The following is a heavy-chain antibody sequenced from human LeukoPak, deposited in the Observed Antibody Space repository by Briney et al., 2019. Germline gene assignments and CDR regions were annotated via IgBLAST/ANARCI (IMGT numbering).Heavy chain of an antibody. Sequence: KASETLSLTCTVSGGSISSYYWSWIRQPPGKGLEWIGYIYYSGSTNYNPSLKSRVTISVDTSKNQFSLKLSSVTAADTAVYYCARKGYSDGYMGYYYGMDVWGQGTTVTVSS. J-gene: IGHJ6*02. D-gene: IGHD5-18*01. CDR2: IYYSGST. CDR3: ARKGYSDGYMGYYYGMDV. CDR1: GGSISSYY. V-gene: IGHV4-59*01.